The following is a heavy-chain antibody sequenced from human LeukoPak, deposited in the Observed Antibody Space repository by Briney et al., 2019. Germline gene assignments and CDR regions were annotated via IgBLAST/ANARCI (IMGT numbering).Heavy chain of an antibody. CDR3: ARGGSSTVRGLAY. D-gene: IGHD4-11*01. CDR2: IIPLLGIS. V-gene: IGHV1-69*04. Sequence: SVKVSCKASGGSFSNFAICWVRQAPGQGLEWMGRIIPLLGISNYAQDFQDRVTITADKSTTTAYMELSSLRSDDTAVYYCARGGSSTVRGLAYWGQGTLVTVSS. CDR1: GGSFSNFA. J-gene: IGHJ4*02.